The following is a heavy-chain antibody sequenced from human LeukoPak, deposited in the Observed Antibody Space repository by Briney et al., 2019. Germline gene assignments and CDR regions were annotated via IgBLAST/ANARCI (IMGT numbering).Heavy chain of an antibody. V-gene: IGHV1-18*01. Sequence: ASVKVSCKASGYTFTSYGISWVRQAPGQGLEWMGWISAYNGNTNYAQKLQGRVTMTTDTSTSTAYMELRSLRSDDTAVYYCARVAETTVVTPYFDYWGQGTLVTVSS. J-gene: IGHJ4*02. CDR1: GYTFTSYG. CDR3: ARVAETTVVTPYFDY. D-gene: IGHD4-23*01. CDR2: ISAYNGNT.